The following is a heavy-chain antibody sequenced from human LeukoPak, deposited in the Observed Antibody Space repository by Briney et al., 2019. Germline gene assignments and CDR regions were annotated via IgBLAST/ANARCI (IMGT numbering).Heavy chain of an antibody. CDR1: GFTFSSYS. V-gene: IGHV3-33*06. J-gene: IGHJ4*02. CDR2: IWYDGSNK. Sequence: PGGSLRLSCAASGFTFSSYSMHWVRQAPGKGLEWVAVIWYDGSNKYYADSVKGRFTISRDNSKNTLYLQMNSLRAEDTAVYYCAKDRYDSSGLFGYWGQGTLVTVSS. CDR3: AKDRYDSSGLFGY. D-gene: IGHD3-22*01.